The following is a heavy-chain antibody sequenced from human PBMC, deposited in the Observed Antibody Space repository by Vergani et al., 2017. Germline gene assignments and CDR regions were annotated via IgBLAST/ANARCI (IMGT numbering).Heavy chain of an antibody. CDR2: IYYSGST. CDR1: GGSISSGGYY. Sequence: QVQLQESGPGLVKPSQTLSLTCTVSGGSISSGGYYWSWIRQHPGKGLEWIGYIYYSGSTYYNPSLKSGVTVSVDTSKNQFTLKLSSVTAADTAVYYCARVIAAELRHFDPWGQGTLVTVSS. V-gene: IGHV4-31*03. CDR3: ARVIAAELRHFDP. D-gene: IGHD6-13*01. J-gene: IGHJ5*02.